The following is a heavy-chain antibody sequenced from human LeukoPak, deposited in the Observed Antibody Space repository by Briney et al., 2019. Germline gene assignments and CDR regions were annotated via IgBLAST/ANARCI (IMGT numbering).Heavy chain of an antibody. CDR1: GFTVSSNY. CDR2: IYSGGST. CDR3: ARASSGWYRRSEFDY. D-gene: IGHD6-19*01. V-gene: IGHV3-66*01. J-gene: IGHJ4*02. Sequence: GGSLRLSCAASGFTVSSNYMSWVRQAPGKGLEWVSVIYSGGSTYYADSVKGGFTISRDNSKNTLYLQMNSLRAEDTAVYYCARASSGWYRRSEFDYWGQGTLVTVSS.